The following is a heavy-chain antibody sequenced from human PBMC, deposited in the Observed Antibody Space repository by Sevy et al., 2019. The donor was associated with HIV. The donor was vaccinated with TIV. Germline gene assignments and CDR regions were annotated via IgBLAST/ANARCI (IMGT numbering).Heavy chain of an antibody. CDR3: AKSEWGNIGFCTRSSCYPFDY. D-gene: IGHD2-2*01. V-gene: IGHV3-23*01. CDR2: ISGSHGTP. Sequence: GGSLRLSCAASGFTITRYAMSWVRQAPGKGLEWVSSISGSHGTPYYADSVKGRMTISRENSQNPLYLQMSSLRAGDTAVYYCAKSEWGNIGFCTRSSCYPFDYWGQGTLVTVSS. J-gene: IGHJ4*02. CDR1: GFTITRYA.